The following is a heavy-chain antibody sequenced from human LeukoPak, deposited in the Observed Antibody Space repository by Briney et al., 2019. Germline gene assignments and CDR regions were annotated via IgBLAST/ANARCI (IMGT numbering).Heavy chain of an antibody. J-gene: IGHJ4*02. V-gene: IGHV4-34*01. D-gene: IGHD3-10*01. CDR1: GGSFSDYY. CDR3: ARGSTPPYYGGYFDF. CDR2: INHSGTT. Sequence: SETLSLTCAVYGGSFSDYYWSWIRQSPGKGLEWIGEINHSGTTHYNPSLKSRVTISVDTSKNQFSLKLSSVTTADTAVYYCARGSTPPYYGGYFDFWGQGTLVTVSS.